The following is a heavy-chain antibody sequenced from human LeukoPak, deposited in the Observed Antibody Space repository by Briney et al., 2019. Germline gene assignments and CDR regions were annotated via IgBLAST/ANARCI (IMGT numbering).Heavy chain of an antibody. J-gene: IGHJ6*03. CDR2: INWNGGGT. Sequence: AGGSLRLPCAASGFTFDDYGMSWVRQVPGKGLEWVSGINWNGGGTGYADSVKGRFTISRDNAKNSLYLQMSSLRADETALYFCARLHRYGYYYYYMDVWGKGTTVSVSS. V-gene: IGHV3-20*04. CDR1: GFTFDDYG. CDR3: ARLHRYGYYYYYMDV. D-gene: IGHD5-18*01.